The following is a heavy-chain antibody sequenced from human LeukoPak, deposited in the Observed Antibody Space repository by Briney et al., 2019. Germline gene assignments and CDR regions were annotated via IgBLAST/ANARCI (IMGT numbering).Heavy chain of an antibody. CDR2: ISWNSGNI. D-gene: IGHD6-19*01. CDR3: AKDGGLASSGRLSFYGMDV. J-gene: IGHJ6*02. CDR1: GFTVSSNY. Sequence: GGSLRLSCAASGFTVSSNYMSWVRQAPGKGLEWVSGISWNSGNIGYADSVKGRFTISRDSAKNSLYLQMNSLRAEDTAVYYCAKDGGLASSGRLSFYGMDVWGQGTTVTVSS. V-gene: IGHV3-9*01.